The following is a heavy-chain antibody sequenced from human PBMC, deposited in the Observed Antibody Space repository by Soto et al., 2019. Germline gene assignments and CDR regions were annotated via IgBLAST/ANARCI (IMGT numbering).Heavy chain of an antibody. D-gene: IGHD1-26*01. Sequence: QVQLVESGGGVVQPGRSLRLSCAASGFTFSSYGMHWVRQAPGKGLEWVAVIWYDGSNKYYADSVKGRFTISRDNSKNTLYLQMNSLRAEDTAVYYCAGDVVRELLDPYYYYGMDVWGQGTTVTVSS. CDR1: GFTFSSYG. CDR3: AGDVVRELLDPYYYYGMDV. V-gene: IGHV3-33*01. J-gene: IGHJ6*02. CDR2: IWYDGSNK.